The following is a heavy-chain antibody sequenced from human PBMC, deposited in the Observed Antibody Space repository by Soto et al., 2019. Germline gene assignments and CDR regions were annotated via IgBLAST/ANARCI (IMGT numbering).Heavy chain of an antibody. CDR2: INNDGSAA. Sequence: GGSLRLSCAASGFTFSSYWMHWVRQVKGKGLVWVSRINNDGSAATYADSVKGRFTISRDNAKNTVYLQMNSLRAEDTAVYYCVRDKPHNWFDPWGQGTPVTVSS. J-gene: IGHJ5*02. CDR1: GFTFSSYW. V-gene: IGHV3-74*01. CDR3: VRDKPHNWFDP.